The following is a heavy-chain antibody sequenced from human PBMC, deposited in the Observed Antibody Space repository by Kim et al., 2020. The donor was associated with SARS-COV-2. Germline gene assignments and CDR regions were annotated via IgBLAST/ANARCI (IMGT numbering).Heavy chain of an antibody. CDR1: GFTVSSNY. V-gene: IGHV3-66*01. Sequence: GGSLRLSCAASGFTVSSNYMSWVRQAPGKGLEWVSVIYSGGSTYYADSVKGRFTISRDNSKNTLYLQMNSLRAEDTAVYYCARAALIAARPGPLDWGQGTLVTVSS. D-gene: IGHD6-6*01. CDR2: IYSGGST. CDR3: ARAALIAARPGPLD. J-gene: IGHJ4*02.